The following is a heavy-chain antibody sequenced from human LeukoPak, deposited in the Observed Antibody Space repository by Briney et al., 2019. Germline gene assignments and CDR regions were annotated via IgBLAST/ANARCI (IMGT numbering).Heavy chain of an antibody. Sequence: SETLSLTCTVSGGSISSYYWSWIRQPLGKGLEWIGYIYYSGSTNYNPSLKSRVTISVDTSKNQFSLKLSSVTAADTAVYYCARGIGGGSWPYYYYGMDVWGQGTTVTVSS. J-gene: IGHJ6*02. CDR3: ARGIGGGSWPYYYYGMDV. CDR1: GGSISSYY. CDR2: IYYSGST. V-gene: IGHV4-59*01. D-gene: IGHD2-15*01.